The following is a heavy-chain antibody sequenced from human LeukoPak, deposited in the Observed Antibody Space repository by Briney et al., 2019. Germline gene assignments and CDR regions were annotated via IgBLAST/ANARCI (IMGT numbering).Heavy chain of an antibody. J-gene: IGHJ4*02. CDR2: INHSGST. CDR3: ATAKYDFWSGYFHPPSFDY. Sequence: PSETLSLTCAVYGGSFSGYYWSWIRQPPGKGLEWIGEINHSGSTNYNPSLKSRVTISVDTSKNQLSLKLSSVTAADTAVYYCATAKYDFWSGYFHPPSFDYWGQGTLVTVSS. D-gene: IGHD3-3*01. V-gene: IGHV4-34*01. CDR1: GGSFSGYY.